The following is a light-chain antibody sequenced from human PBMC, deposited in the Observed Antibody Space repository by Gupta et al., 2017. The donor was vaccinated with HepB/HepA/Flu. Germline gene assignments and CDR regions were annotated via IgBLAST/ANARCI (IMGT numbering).Light chain of an antibody. CDR3: QHYCSSPKT. V-gene: IGKV3-20*01. Sequence: PGERATLSCMASQSVSSSYLAWYQQKPGQAPRLLIYGASSRATGIPDRFSGRGSGTDFTLTISRLEPEDFAVYYCQHYCSSPKTFGQGTKVEIK. J-gene: IGKJ1*01. CDR1: QSVSSSY. CDR2: GAS.